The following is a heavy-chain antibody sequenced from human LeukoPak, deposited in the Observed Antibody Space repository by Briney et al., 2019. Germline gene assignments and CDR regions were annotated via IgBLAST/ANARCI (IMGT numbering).Heavy chain of an antibody. CDR2: ISWNSGSI. CDR1: GFTFDDYA. J-gene: IGHJ4*02. CDR3: AKGSYVVAATIDY. V-gene: IGHV3-9*01. D-gene: IGHD2-15*01. Sequence: QTGGSLRLSCAASGFTFDDYAMHWVRQAPGKGLEWVSGISWNSGSIGYADSVKGRFTISRDNAKNSLYLQMNSLRAEDTALYYCAKGSYVVAATIDYWGQGTLVTVSS.